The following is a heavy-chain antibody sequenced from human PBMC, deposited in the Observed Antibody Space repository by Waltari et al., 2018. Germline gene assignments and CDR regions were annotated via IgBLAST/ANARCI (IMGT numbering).Heavy chain of an antibody. V-gene: IGHV4-38-2*01. CDR1: GYSISSGYY. CDR2: IYHSGRT. D-gene: IGHD3-16*01. Sequence: QVQLQESGPGLVKPSETLSLTCAVSGYSISSGYYWGWIRQPPGKGLEWIGGIYHSGRTTYNPSLKRRVTISVDTSKNQFSLKLSSVTAADTAVYYCARRARRGRSYYMDVWGKGTTVTVSS. J-gene: IGHJ6*03. CDR3: ARRARRGRSYYMDV.